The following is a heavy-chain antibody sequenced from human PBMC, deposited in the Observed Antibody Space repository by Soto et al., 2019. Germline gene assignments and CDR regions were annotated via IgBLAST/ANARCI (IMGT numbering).Heavy chain of an antibody. Sequence: SETLSLTCTVSGGSISSYYWSWIRQPPGKGLEWIGYIYYSGSTNYNPSLKSRVTISVDTSKNQFSLKLSSVTAADTAVYYCARAGGYNYGEQNFDYWGQGILVTVSS. CDR1: GGSISSYY. CDR2: IYYSGST. J-gene: IGHJ4*02. CDR3: ARAGGYNYGEQNFDY. D-gene: IGHD5-18*01. V-gene: IGHV4-59*01.